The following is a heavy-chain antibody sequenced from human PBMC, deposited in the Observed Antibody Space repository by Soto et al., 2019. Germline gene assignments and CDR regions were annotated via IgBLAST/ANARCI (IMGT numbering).Heavy chain of an antibody. CDR3: AHSPSSSSYEYYYYGMDV. CDR1: GFSLSTSGVG. Sequence: QITLKESGPTLVKPTQTLTRTCTFSGFSLSTSGVGVGWIRQPPGKALEWLALIYWDDDKRYSPSLKSRLTITKDTSKNQVVLTMTNMDPVDTATYYCAHSPSSSSYEYYYYGMDVWGQGTTVTVSS. D-gene: IGHD6-13*01. CDR2: IYWDDDK. J-gene: IGHJ6*02. V-gene: IGHV2-5*02.